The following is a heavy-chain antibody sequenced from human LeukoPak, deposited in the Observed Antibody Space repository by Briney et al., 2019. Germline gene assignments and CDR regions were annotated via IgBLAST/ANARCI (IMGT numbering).Heavy chain of an antibody. Sequence: GASVKVSCKASGYTFTSYYMHWVRQAPGQGLEWMGIINPSGGSTRYGQKFQGRVTITADESTSTAYMELSSLRSEDTAVYYCARDAHTYGVNFDYWGQGTLVTVSS. D-gene: IGHD4-17*01. J-gene: IGHJ4*02. CDR2: INPSGGST. CDR3: ARDAHTYGVNFDY. V-gene: IGHV1-46*01. CDR1: GYTFTSYY.